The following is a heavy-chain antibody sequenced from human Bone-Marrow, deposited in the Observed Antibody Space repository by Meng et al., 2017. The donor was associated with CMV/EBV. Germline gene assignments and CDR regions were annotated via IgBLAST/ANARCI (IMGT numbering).Heavy chain of an antibody. CDR2: INHSGST. CDR1: GGSFSGYY. D-gene: IGHD3-22*01. V-gene: IGHV4-34*01. Sequence: GSLRLSCAVYGGSFSGYYWSWIRQPPGKGLEWIGEINHSGSTNYNPSLKSRVTISVDTSKNQFSLKLSSVTAADTAVYYCASSPDDSSGYYPPNWFDPWGQGTLVTVS. CDR3: ASSPDDSSGYYPPNWFDP. J-gene: IGHJ5*02.